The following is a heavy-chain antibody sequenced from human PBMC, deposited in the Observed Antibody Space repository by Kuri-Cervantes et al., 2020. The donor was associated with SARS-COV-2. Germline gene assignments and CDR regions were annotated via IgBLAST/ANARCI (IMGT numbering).Heavy chain of an antibody. CDR2: IYYSGST. CDR1: GGSISSYY. V-gene: IGHV4-59*08. J-gene: IGHJ4*02. CDR3: ARHGNGASLFY. Sequence: SETLSLTCTVSGGSISSYYWSWIRQPPGKGLEWIGYIYYSGSTNYNPSLKSRVTISVDTSKNQFSLKLSSVTAADTAVYYCARHGNGASLFYWGQGTLVTVSS. D-gene: IGHD1-1*01.